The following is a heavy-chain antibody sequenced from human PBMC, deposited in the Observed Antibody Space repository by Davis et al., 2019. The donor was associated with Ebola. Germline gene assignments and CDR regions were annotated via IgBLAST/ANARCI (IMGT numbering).Heavy chain of an antibody. J-gene: IGHJ4*02. Sequence: ASVKVSCKASGYTFTGYYMHWVRQATGQGLEWMGWMNPNSGNTGYAQKFQGRVTMTRNTSISTAYMELSSLRSEDTAVYYCARGVHGLGDLDYWGQGTLVTVSS. CDR1: GYTFTGYY. CDR2: MNPNSGNT. CDR3: ARGVHGLGDLDY. V-gene: IGHV1-8*02. D-gene: IGHD3-16*01.